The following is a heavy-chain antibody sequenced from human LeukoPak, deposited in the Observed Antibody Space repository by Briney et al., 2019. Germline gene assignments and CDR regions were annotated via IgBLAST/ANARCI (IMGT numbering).Heavy chain of an antibody. V-gene: IGHV3-11*04. CDR2: ISPTGSDI. J-gene: IGHJ4*02. CDR1: GFTFSDYY. Sequence: GGSLRLSCAASGFTFSDYYMSWIRQAPGKGLECLSYISPTGSDISYADSVKGRFTISRDNAKNSLYLQMNSLRDDDTAVYYCTRDPRLTDYWGQGTLVTVSS. CDR3: TRDPRLTDY.